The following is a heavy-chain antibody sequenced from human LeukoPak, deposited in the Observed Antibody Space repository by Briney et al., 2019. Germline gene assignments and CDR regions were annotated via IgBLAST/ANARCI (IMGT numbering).Heavy chain of an antibody. D-gene: IGHD3-3*01. CDR3: ARDGFWSGGSIDY. V-gene: IGHV1-69*05. J-gene: IGHJ4*02. CDR1: GGTFSSYA. Sequence: SVKVSCKASGGTFSSYAISWVRQAPGQGLEWMGRIIPIFGTANYAQKFQGRVTITTDESTSAAYMELSSLRSEDTAVYYCARDGFWSGGSIDYWGQGTLVTVSS. CDR2: IIPIFGTA.